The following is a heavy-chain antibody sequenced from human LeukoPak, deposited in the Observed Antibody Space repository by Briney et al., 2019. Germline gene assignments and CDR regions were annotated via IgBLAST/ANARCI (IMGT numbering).Heavy chain of an antibody. Sequence: ASVKVSCKASGYTFTGYYMHWVRQAPGQGLEWMGWINPNSGGTNYAQKFQGRVTMTRDTSISTAYMELSRLRSDDTAVYYCASNLGEGSVDYVWGSYRYYGSYFDYWGQGTLVTVSS. J-gene: IGHJ4*02. CDR2: INPNSGGT. V-gene: IGHV1-2*02. CDR3: ASNLGEGSVDYVWGSYRYYGSYFDY. CDR1: GYTFTGYY. D-gene: IGHD3-16*02.